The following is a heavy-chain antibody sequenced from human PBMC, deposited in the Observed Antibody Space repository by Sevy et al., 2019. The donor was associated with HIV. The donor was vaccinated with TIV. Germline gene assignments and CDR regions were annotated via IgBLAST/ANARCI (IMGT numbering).Heavy chain of an antibody. CDR3: ARASGAYSSSWYRY. CDR2: INPNSGGT. CDR1: GYTFTGYY. V-gene: IGHV1-2*02. Sequence: ASVKVSCKASGYTFTGYYMHWVRQAPGQGLEWMGWINPNSGGTNYAQKFQGRVTMTRDTSISTAYMELSRLRSDDTAVYYCARASGAYSSSWYRYWGQGTLVTVSS. J-gene: IGHJ4*02. D-gene: IGHD6-13*01.